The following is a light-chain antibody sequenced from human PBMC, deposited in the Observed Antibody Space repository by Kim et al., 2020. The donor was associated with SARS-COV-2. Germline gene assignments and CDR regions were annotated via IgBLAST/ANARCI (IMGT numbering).Light chain of an antibody. J-gene: IGLJ2*01. CDR2: GKN. CDR1: SLRRYY. CDR3: NSRDSSGNLLV. V-gene: IGLV3-19*01. Sequence: SSELTQDPAVSVALGQTVRITCQGDSLRRYYASWYQQKPGQAPLLVIYGKNNRPSGIPDRFSGSSSGNTASLTITGAQAEDEADYYCNSRDSSGNLLVFGGGTQLTVL.